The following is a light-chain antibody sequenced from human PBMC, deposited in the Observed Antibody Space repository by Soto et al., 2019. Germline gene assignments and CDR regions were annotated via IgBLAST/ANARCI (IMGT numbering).Light chain of an antibody. Sequence: QSALTQPPSASGSPGQSVTISCTGTKSDIGVYDFVSWYQHHPGKAPRLIIYEVVQRPSGVPDRSSGSKSGNTASLTVSGLQAADEADYYCNSYTSTNTPYVFGTGTKVTVL. CDR1: KSDIGVYDF. CDR3: NSYTSTNTPYV. V-gene: IGLV2-8*01. J-gene: IGLJ1*01. CDR2: EVV.